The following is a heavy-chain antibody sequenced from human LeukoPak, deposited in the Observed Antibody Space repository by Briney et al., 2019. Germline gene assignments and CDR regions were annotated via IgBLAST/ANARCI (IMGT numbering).Heavy chain of an antibody. CDR1: ADSISSGYY. J-gene: IGHJ4*02. Sequence: SETLSLICTVSADSISSGYYWGWIRQSPGKGLEWIGSIYHSGSTYYNPSLRSRVTISVDMSKNQFSLRLNSVTAADTAVYYCAGRGYAMAYWGQGTLVTVSS. V-gene: IGHV4-38-2*02. D-gene: IGHD5-12*01. CDR2: IYHSGST. CDR3: AGRGYAMAY.